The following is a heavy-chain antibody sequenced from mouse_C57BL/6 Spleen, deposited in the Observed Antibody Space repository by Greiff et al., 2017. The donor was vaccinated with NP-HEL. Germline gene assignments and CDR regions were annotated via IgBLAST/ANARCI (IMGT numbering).Heavy chain of an antibody. CDR3: AREGGAYDGPAFDY. CDR2: IDPSDSET. J-gene: IGHJ2*01. Sequence: QVQLQQPGAELVRPGSSVKLSCKASGYTFTSYWMHWVKQRPIQGLEWIGNIDPSDSETHYNQKFKDKATLTVDKSSSTAYMQLSSLTSEDSAVYYCAREGGAYDGPAFDYWGQGTTLTVSS. CDR1: GYTFTSYW. D-gene: IGHD2-3*01. V-gene: IGHV1-52*01.